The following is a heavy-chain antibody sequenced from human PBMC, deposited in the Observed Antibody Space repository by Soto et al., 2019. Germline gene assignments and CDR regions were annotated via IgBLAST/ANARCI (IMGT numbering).Heavy chain of an antibody. V-gene: IGHV3-13*01. Sequence: EVQLVESGGGLVQPGGSLRLSCAASGFTFSSYDMHWVRQATGKGLEWVSAIGTAGDTYYPGSVKGRFTISRENAKNSLYLQMNSLRAGDTAVYYCARWSSSSRTFDYWGQGTLVTVSS. J-gene: IGHJ4*02. CDR3: ARWSSSSRTFDY. D-gene: IGHD6-13*01. CDR2: IGTAGDT. CDR1: GFTFSSYD.